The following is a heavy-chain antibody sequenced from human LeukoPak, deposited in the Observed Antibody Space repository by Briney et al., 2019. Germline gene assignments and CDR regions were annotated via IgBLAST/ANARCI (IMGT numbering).Heavy chain of an antibody. V-gene: IGHV1-18*01. CDR2: ISAYHGDT. CDR3: ARAYGSSSSADY. CDR1: GYTFTSFG. D-gene: IGHD6-6*01. Sequence: ASVTVSCKPSGYTFTSFGISWVRQAPGQGLEWMGWISAYHGDTNYAQKLHDRVTMHADTSTSTAYMEMRSLRSDDTAVYYCARAYGSSSSADYWGQGTLVTVSS. J-gene: IGHJ4*02.